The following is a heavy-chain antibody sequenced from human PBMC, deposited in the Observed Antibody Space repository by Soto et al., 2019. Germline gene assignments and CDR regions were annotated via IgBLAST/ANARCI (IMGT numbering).Heavy chain of an antibody. V-gene: IGHV3-9*01. J-gene: IGHJ4*02. CDR2: ISWNSRSI. CDR3: VKDTGYSYGYF. Sequence: EVQLVESGGSWEQPGRSLRLSCAASGFTFEDYAMHWVRQAPGKGLEWVSGISWNSRSIGYADSVKGRFIISRDNAKNSLYLQMNSLRGEDTALYYCVKDTGYSYGYFWGQGTLVTVSS. CDR1: GFTFEDYA. D-gene: IGHD5-18*01.